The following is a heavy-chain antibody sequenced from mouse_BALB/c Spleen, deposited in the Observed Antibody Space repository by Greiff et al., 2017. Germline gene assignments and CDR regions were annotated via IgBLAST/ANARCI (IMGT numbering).Heavy chain of an antibody. CDR3: NAEDGNYVAWFAY. J-gene: IGHJ3*01. V-gene: IGHV14-4*02. CDR1: GFNIKDYY. D-gene: IGHD2-1*01. CDR2: IDPENGDT. Sequence: VQLQQSGAELVRSGASVKLSCTASGFNIKDYYMHWVKQRPEQGLEWIGWIDPENGDTEYAPKFQGKATMTADTSSNTAYLQLSSLTSEDTAVYYCNAEDGNYVAWFAYWGQGTLVTVSA.